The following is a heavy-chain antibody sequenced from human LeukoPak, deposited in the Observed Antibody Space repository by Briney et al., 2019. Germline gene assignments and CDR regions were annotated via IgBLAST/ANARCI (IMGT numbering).Heavy chain of an antibody. CDR1: GGSISSYY. V-gene: IGHV4-4*07. D-gene: IGHD2-15*01. Sequence: SETLSLTCTASGGSISSYYGSWLRQPAGKRLGWIRSIYTSGSTSYNPSLKGQVTMSVDTSKNQSSLQLSSVTAADTAVYYCARGNTLCSGGSCSTNIDYWGQGTLVTVSS. CDR3: ARGNTLCSGGSCSTNIDY. CDR2: IYTSGST. J-gene: IGHJ4*02.